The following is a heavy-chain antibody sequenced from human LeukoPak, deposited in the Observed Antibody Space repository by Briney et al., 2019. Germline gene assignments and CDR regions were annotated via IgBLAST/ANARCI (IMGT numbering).Heavy chain of an antibody. CDR1: GFTFSNYK. J-gene: IGHJ4*02. CDR3: ARELISSTSLDY. V-gene: IGHV3-21*01. CDR2: ISSGSTYI. Sequence: GGSLRLSCAASGFTFSNYKMNWVRQAPGKGLEWVSSISSGSTYIYYADSVKGRFTISRDNAKNSLYLQMNSLRAEDTAVYYCARELISSTSLDYRGQGTLVTVSS.